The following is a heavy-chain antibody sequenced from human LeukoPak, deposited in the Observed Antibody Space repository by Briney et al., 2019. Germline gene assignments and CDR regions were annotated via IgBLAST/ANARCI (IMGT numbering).Heavy chain of an antibody. CDR3: ARREAAAGTVNWFDP. D-gene: IGHD6-13*01. J-gene: IGHJ5*02. V-gene: IGHV1-69*05. Sequence: SVKVSCKASGATFSSYAISWVRQAPGQGLEWMGGIIPIFGTANYAQKFRGRVTITTDESTSTAYMELSSLRSEDTAVYYCARREAAAGTVNWFDPWGQGTLVTVSS. CDR1: GATFSSYA. CDR2: IIPIFGTA.